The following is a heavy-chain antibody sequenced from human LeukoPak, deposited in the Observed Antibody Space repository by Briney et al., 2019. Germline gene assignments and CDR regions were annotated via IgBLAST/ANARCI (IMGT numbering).Heavy chain of an antibody. J-gene: IGHJ4*02. V-gene: IGHV3-11*04. CDR1: GFTFNDYY. CDR2: ISSSGSTI. CDR3: ARDLGPYTVITPSYY. D-gene: IGHD4-23*01. Sequence: GGSLRLSCAASGFTFNDYYMSWIRQAPGKGLEWISCISSSGSTIYYTDSVEGRFTISRDNAKSSLYLQMNNLRAEDTAVYYCARDLGPYTVITPSYYWGQGTLVTVSS.